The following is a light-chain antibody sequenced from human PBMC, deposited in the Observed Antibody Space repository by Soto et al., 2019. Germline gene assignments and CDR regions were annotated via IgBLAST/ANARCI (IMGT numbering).Light chain of an antibody. CDR1: QSISSY. Sequence: DIPMSQSPSSLSASVGDRDTIPCRASQSISSYLNWYQQKPGKAPKLLIYAASSLQSGVPSRFSGSGSGTDFTLTISSLQPEDFATYYCQQSYSTLWTFGQGTKVDIK. V-gene: IGKV1-39*01. J-gene: IGKJ1*01. CDR3: QQSYSTLWT. CDR2: AAS.